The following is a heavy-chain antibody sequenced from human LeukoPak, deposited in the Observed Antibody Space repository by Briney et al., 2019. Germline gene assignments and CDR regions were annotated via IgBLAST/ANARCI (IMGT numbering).Heavy chain of an antibody. CDR1: GFTFSSYA. D-gene: IGHD3-16*01. CDR3: ARSYDYVWGSSFLY. CDR2: ISYDGSNK. J-gene: IGHJ4*02. V-gene: IGHV3-30-3*01. Sequence: QPGGSLRLSCAASGFTFSSYAMHWVRQAPGKGLEWVAVISYDGSNKYYADSVKGRFTISRDNSKNTLYLQMNSLRAEDTAVYYCARSYDYVWGSSFLYWGQGTLVTVSS.